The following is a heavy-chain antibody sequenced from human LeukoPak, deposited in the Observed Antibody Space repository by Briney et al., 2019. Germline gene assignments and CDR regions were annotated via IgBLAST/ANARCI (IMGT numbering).Heavy chain of an antibody. D-gene: IGHD5-24*01. CDR1: GGSIYNNSYY. CDR3: AREGAIEMATIWYFDY. J-gene: IGHJ4*02. V-gene: IGHV4-39*07. CDR2: IYYSGST. Sequence: PSETLSLTCSVSGGSIYNNSYYWGWIRQPPGKGLEWIGSIYYSGSTYYNPSLKSRVTISVDTSKNQFSLKLSSVTAADTAVYYCAREGAIEMATIWYFDYWGQGTLVTVSS.